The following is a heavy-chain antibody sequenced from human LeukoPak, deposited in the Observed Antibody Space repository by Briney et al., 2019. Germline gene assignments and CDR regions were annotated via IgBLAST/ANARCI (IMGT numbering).Heavy chain of an antibody. V-gene: IGHV5-51*01. CDR2: IYPGDSDT. Sequence: GESLKISCKGSGYSFTSYWIGWVRQMPGKGLEWMGIIYPGDSDTRCSPSFQGQVTISADKSISTAYLQWSSLKASDTAKYYCARASMVRGVINPGDYWGQGTLVTVSS. CDR1: GYSFTSYW. J-gene: IGHJ4*02. CDR3: ARASMVRGVINPGDY. D-gene: IGHD3-10*01.